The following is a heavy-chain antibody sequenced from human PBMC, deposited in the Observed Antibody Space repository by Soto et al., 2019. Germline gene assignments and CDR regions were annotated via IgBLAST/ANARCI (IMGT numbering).Heavy chain of an antibody. CDR1: GGSISSYY. V-gene: IGHV4-59*01. CDR2: IYYSGST. D-gene: IGHD1-26*01. Sequence: SETMSLTFTVSGGSISSYYWSWIRQPPGKGLEWIAYIYYSGSTNYNPSLKSRVTISVDTSKNQFSLKLSSVTAADTAVYYCARGDGSVTAGYYYYGMDVWGQGTTVTVSS. J-gene: IGHJ6*02. CDR3: ARGDGSVTAGYYYYGMDV.